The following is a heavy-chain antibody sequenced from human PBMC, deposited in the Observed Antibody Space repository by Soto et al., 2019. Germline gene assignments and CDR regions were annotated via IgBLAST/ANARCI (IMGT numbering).Heavy chain of an antibody. CDR1: GYTFTSYD. Sequence: ASVKVSCKASGYTFTSYDINWVRQATGQGLEWMGWMNPNSGNTGYAQKFQGRVTMTRNNSISTAYMKLSSLRSEDTAVYYCARVSVDTAMDLEYWGQGTVVTVSS. V-gene: IGHV1-8*01. J-gene: IGHJ4*02. D-gene: IGHD5-18*01. CDR3: ARVSVDTAMDLEY. CDR2: MNPNSGNT.